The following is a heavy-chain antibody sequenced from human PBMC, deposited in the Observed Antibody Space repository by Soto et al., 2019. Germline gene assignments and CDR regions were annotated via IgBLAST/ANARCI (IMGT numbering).Heavy chain of an antibody. CDR3: ARASLVAGTGGWDY. CDR1: GFTFSSYE. CDR2: ISSSGSTI. Sequence: EVQLVESGGGLVQPGGSLRLSCAASGFTFSSYEMNWVGQAPGKGLEWVSYISSSGSTIYYADSVKGRFTISRDNAKNSLYLQMNSLRAEDTAVYYCARASLVAGTGGWDYWGQGTLVTVSS. V-gene: IGHV3-48*03. J-gene: IGHJ4*02. D-gene: IGHD6-19*01.